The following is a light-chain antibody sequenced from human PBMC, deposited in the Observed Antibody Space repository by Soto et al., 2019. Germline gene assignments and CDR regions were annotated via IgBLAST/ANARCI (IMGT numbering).Light chain of an antibody. Sequence: EVVMTQSPATPSVYPVSRASLSCRVSESVSRNLAWYQQKPGQAPRLLIYDASTRATGIPDRFSGGGSGTEFTLTISSLQSEDFVVYYCQQYNSWPPITFGQGTRLEIK. V-gene: IGKV3-15*01. J-gene: IGKJ5*01. CDR2: DAS. CDR3: QQYNSWPPIT. CDR1: ESVSRN.